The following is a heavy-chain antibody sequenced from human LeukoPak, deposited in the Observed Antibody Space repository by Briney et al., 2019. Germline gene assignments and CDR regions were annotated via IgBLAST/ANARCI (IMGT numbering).Heavy chain of an antibody. CDR1: GGTFSSYA. CDR3: ASGYYRNWFDP. D-gene: IGHD2-8*01. J-gene: IGHJ5*02. Sequence: GASVKVSCKASGGTFSSYAISWVRQAPGQGLEWMGGIIPIFGTANYAQKFQGRVTITADESTSTAYMELISLRSEDTAVYYCASGYYRNWFDPWGQGTLVTVSS. V-gene: IGHV1-69*13. CDR2: IIPIFGTA.